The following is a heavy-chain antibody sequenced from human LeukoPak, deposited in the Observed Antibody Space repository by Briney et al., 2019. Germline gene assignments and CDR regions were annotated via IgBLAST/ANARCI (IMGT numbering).Heavy chain of an antibody. J-gene: IGHJ2*01. Sequence: GGSQTLFCAPSGFTFSSYDMTWARQAPGKGLEWLSAIRGSGLIAYYPDSVRGRFTISRDNSKNTLYLQMDSLRAEDTAVYYCAAQRGYFDLWG. V-gene: IGHV3-23*01. CDR1: GFTFSSYD. CDR2: IRGSGLIA. CDR3: AAQRGYFDL. D-gene: IGHD5-24*01.